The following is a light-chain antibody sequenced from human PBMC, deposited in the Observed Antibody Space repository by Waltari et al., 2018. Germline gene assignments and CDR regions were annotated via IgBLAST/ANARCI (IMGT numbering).Light chain of an antibody. CDR1: QKISSSF. J-gene: IGKJ4*01. CDR3: QQYGSSPLT. CDR2: GAS. Sequence: EIVLTQSPGTLSLSPGESAALSCTSSQKISSSFLAWYQQKPGQAPRLLIYGASSRATGIPDRFSGRGSGTDFTLTISRLEPEDFALYYCQQYGSSPLTFGGGTKVEIK. V-gene: IGKV3-20*01.